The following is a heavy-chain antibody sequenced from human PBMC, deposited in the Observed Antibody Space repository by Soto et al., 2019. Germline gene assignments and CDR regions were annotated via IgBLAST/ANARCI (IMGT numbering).Heavy chain of an antibody. J-gene: IGHJ3*02. Sequence: EVQLVESGGGLVQPGRSLRLSCAASGFTFDDYAMLWVRQAPGKGLEWVSGISWNSGSIGYADSVKGRFTISRDNAKNSLYLQMNSLRAEDTALYYCAKDSGRGAFDIWGQGTMVTVSS. V-gene: IGHV3-9*01. CDR2: ISWNSGSI. CDR1: GFTFDDYA. CDR3: AKDSGRGAFDI.